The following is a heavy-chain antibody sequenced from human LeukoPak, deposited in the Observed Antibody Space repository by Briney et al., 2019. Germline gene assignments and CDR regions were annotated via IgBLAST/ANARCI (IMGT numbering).Heavy chain of an antibody. Sequence: ASVKVSCTVSGSSLSELSLYWVRQAPGKGLEWMGGFDVIDSETFYAQRFQGRVTMTEDSSTDTAYMELRSLTSDDTALYYCAAGRPYSLLDYWGQGTLVTVSS. J-gene: IGHJ4*02. CDR1: GSSLSELS. CDR3: AAGRPYSLLDY. D-gene: IGHD5-18*01. CDR2: FDVIDSET. V-gene: IGHV1-24*01.